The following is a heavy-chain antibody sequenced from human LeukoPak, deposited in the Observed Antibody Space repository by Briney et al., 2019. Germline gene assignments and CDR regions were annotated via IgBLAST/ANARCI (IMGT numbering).Heavy chain of an antibody. CDR1: GYTFTGYY. Sequence: GASVKVSCKASGYTFTGYYMHCVRQAPGQGLEWMGWINPNSGGTNYAQKFQGRVTMTRDTSISTAYMEMSRLRSDDTAVYYCARRRVARSWFDPWGKGTLVSVSS. CDR2: INPNSGGT. J-gene: IGHJ5*02. V-gene: IGHV1-2*02. CDR3: ARRRVARSWFDP.